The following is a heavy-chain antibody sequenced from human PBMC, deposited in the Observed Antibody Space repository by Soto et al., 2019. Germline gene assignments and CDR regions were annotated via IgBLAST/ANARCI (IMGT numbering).Heavy chain of an antibody. J-gene: IGHJ4*02. CDR3: AKTAQDYSNSYYFDS. Sequence: GGSVRLSCAAYGFTFSSYAMSWVRQAPGKGLEWVSAISGSGGNTYYADSVKGRFTISRDNSKNTLYLQMNSLRAEDTAVYYCAKTAQDYSNSYYFDSWGQGTLVTVSS. CDR1: GFTFSSYA. D-gene: IGHD4-4*01. CDR2: ISGSGGNT. V-gene: IGHV3-23*01.